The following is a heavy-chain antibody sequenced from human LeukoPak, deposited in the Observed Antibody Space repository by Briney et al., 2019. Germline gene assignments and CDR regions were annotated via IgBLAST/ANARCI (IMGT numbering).Heavy chain of an antibody. Sequence: SETLSLTCTVSGGSISTYYWSWIQQPPGKGLEWIGYIHDSGTTSYNPSLKSRVTISVDMSENQLSLRLTSVSAADTAIYYCARGGREGYNSFAYWGQGTLVTVSS. CDR1: GGSISTYY. D-gene: IGHD5-24*01. CDR2: IHDSGTT. V-gene: IGHV4-59*01. CDR3: ARGGREGYNSFAY. J-gene: IGHJ4*02.